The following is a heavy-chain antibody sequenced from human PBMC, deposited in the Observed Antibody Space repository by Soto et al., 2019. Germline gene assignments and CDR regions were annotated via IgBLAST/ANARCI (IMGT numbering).Heavy chain of an antibody. J-gene: IGHJ6*02. D-gene: IGHD2-2*01. Sequence: SETLSLTCAVSGGSISSSNWWSWVRQPPGKGLEWIGEIYHSGSTNYNPSLKSRVTISVDKSKNQFSLKLSSVTAADTAVYYCARDRRYCSSTSCNYGMDVWGQGTTVTVSS. V-gene: IGHV4-4*02. CDR1: GGSISSSNW. CDR3: ARDRRYCSSTSCNYGMDV. CDR2: IYHSGST.